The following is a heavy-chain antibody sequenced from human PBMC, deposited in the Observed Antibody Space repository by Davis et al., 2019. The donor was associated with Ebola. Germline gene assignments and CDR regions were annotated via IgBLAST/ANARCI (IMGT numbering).Heavy chain of an antibody. CDR1: GGSIRNGYYY. J-gene: IGHJ5*02. V-gene: IGHV4-30-4*08. CDR2: IYYIGTT. D-gene: IGHD2-2*01. Sequence: PSETLSLTCTVSGGSIRNGYYYWSWIRQSPGKGLEWIGHIYYIGTTHYNPSFKSRVTRSIDTSNNQFYLKLTSVTAADTAIYYCARNSTTSGWFDPWGQGTQVTVSS. CDR3: ARNSTTSGWFDP.